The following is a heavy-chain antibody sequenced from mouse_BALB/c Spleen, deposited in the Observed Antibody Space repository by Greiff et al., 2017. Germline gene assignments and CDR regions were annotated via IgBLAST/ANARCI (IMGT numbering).Heavy chain of an antibody. CDR1: GFTFSSFG. D-gene: IGHD1-1*01. CDR2: ISSGSSTI. CDR3: ARRTTVVPFDY. V-gene: IGHV5-17*02. J-gene: IGHJ2*01. Sequence: EVNLVESGGGLVQPGGSRKLSCAASGFTFSSFGMHWVRQAPEKGLEWVAYISSGSSTIYYADTVKGRFTISRDNPKNTLFLQMTSLRSEDTAMYYCARRTTVVPFDYWGQGTTLTVSS.